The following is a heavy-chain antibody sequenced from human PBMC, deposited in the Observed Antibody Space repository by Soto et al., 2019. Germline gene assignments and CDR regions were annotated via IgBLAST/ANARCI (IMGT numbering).Heavy chain of an antibody. Sequence: SSVKVSCKASGYNFTGYYMHWVRQAPGQGLEWMGWINPNSGGTNYAQKFQGWVTMNRDKSISTAYMELSRLRSDDTAVYYCARGSSHDRYYYYYYMDVWGKGTTVTVSS. CDR1: GYNFTGYY. CDR2: INPNSGGT. CDR3: ARGSSHDRYYYYYYMDV. D-gene: IGHD2-2*01. V-gene: IGHV1-2*04. J-gene: IGHJ6*03.